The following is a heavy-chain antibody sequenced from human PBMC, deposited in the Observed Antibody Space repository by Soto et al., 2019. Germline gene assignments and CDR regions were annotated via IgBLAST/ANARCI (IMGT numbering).Heavy chain of an antibody. J-gene: IGHJ4*02. V-gene: IGHV3-11*06. Sequence: PGGSLRLSCAASGFTFSDYYMSWIRQAPGKGLEWVSYISSSSSYTNYADSVKGRFTISRDNAKNSLYLQMNSLRAEDTAVYYCARDPWYYYDSSGYFKGLQGPNFAYWGQGTLVTVSS. CDR2: ISSSSSYT. D-gene: IGHD3-22*01. CDR3: ARDPWYYYDSSGYFKGLQGPNFAY. CDR1: GFTFSDYY.